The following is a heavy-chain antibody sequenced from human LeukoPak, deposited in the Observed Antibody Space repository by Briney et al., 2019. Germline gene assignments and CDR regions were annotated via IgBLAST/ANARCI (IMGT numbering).Heavy chain of an antibody. Sequence: GASVKVSCKASGYTFTGFYMHWARQAPGQGLEWMGWINPHSADTGYAQKFLGRVTVTRDMSISTIYMELTRLTSDDTALYYCVRWDGYSSSPDYWGQGTLVTVSS. D-gene: IGHD6-13*01. V-gene: IGHV1-2*02. CDR3: VRWDGYSSSPDY. J-gene: IGHJ4*02. CDR2: INPHSADT. CDR1: GYTFTGFY.